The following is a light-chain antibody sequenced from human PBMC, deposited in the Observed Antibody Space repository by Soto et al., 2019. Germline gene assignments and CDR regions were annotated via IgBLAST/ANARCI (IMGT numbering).Light chain of an antibody. V-gene: IGKV1-5*01. Sequence: DIQMTQSPSTLSASVGDRVTITCRASQSISNWLAWYQQKPGKAPKLLIYYASSLASGVPTRFSGSGSGTEYTLTISRLQPVDFATYYCQQYNRSPWTFGQGTKVEIK. J-gene: IGKJ1*01. CDR2: YAS. CDR1: QSISNW. CDR3: QQYNRSPWT.